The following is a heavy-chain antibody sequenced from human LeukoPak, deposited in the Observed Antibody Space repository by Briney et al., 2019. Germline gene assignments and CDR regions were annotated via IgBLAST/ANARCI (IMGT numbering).Heavy chain of an antibody. V-gene: IGHV3-74*01. CDR2: IKSDGSST. CDR1: GFTFSSYR. CDR3: ARVLYDSSGYYYFDY. D-gene: IGHD3-22*01. Sequence: PGGSLRLSCAASGFTFSSYRMHWVRQAPGKGLVWVSRIKSDGSSTSYADSVKGRFTISRDNAKNSLYLQMNSLRAEDTAVYYCARVLYDSSGYYYFDYWGQGTLVTVSS. J-gene: IGHJ4*02.